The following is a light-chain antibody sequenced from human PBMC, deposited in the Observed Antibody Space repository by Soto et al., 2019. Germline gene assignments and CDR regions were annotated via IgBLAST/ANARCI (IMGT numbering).Light chain of an antibody. V-gene: IGKV3D-20*02. CDR3: QQRSDWPLT. Sequence: EIVFTQSPGTLSLSPGERATLSCRASQSVSSSFLAWYQQKVGQAPRLLIYGASSRATGIPDRFSGSGSETDFTLTISSLEPEDFAVYYCQQRSDWPLTFGQGTRLEIK. CDR2: GAS. J-gene: IGKJ5*01. CDR1: QSVSSSF.